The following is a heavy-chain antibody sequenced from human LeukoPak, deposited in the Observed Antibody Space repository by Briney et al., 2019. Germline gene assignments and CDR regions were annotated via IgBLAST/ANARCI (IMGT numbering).Heavy chain of an antibody. CDR2: ISYSGTP. D-gene: IGHD3-9*01. CDR1: SDYITSYY. CDR3: ARQRTAPPIYEYYGMDV. Sequence: SETLSLTCTVSSDYITSYYWSWLRQPPGKGLEWVGYISYSGTPTYNPSFRGRVTISLDTSKTHFSLRLSSVTAADTAVYYCARQRTAPPIYEYYGMDVWGQGTTVTVSS. V-gene: IGHV4-59*08. J-gene: IGHJ6*02.